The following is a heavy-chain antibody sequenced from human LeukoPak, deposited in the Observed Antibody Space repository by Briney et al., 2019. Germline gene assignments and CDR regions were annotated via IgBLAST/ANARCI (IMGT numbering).Heavy chain of an antibody. Sequence: PSETLSLTCAVSGDSISSGDYSWSWIRQPPGSGLEWIGYIWHSGHTNYNPSLRSRVTISLARSNSQFSLRLSSVTAADTAVYYCARARESMATAGSCFDYWGQGTLVTVSS. CDR3: ARARESMATAGSCFDY. CDR2: IWHSGHT. D-gene: IGHD6-13*01. V-gene: IGHV4-30-2*01. CDR1: GDSISSGDYS. J-gene: IGHJ4*02.